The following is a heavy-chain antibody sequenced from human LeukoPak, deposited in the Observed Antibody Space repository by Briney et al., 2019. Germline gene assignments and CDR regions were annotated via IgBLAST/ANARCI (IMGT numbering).Heavy chain of an antibody. D-gene: IGHD6-19*01. J-gene: IGHJ4*02. CDR1: GFNSSSYG. Sequence: GGSLRLSCAASGFNSSSYGMHWVRQAPGKGLEWVAAISHEGSDAYYADSMKGRFTISRDQLKNTLYLQMNSLRAEDTAVYYCARSSGGKLASGYSSGWYGDYFDYWGQGTLVTVSS. CDR2: ISHEGSDA. CDR3: ARSSGGKLASGYSSGWYGDYFDY. V-gene: IGHV3-30*03.